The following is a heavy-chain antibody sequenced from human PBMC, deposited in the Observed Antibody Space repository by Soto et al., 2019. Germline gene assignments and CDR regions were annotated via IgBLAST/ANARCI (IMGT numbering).Heavy chain of an antibody. Sequence: SETLSLTCTVAGVFISSSAYYWSWIRHHPGKGLEWIGNIYYNGSTYYTPSLKSRVTISLDTSKNQFSLKLSSVTAADTAVYYCARYRFSGNWSKCDYWGQGTQVTVSS. CDR3: ARYRFSGNWSKCDY. D-gene: IGHD6-13*01. J-gene: IGHJ4*02. V-gene: IGHV4-31*03. CDR2: IYYNGST. CDR1: GVFISSSAYY.